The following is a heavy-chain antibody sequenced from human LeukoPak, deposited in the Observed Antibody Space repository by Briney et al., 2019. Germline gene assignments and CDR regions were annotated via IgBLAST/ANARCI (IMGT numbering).Heavy chain of an antibody. CDR3: AREGYYGSGSPPSLYFDY. CDR1: GFTFRNYV. V-gene: IGHV3-30-3*01. J-gene: IGHJ4*02. CDR2: TSSDLNVK. D-gene: IGHD3-10*01. Sequence: GGSLRLSCAASGFTFRNYVIHWVRQAPGKGLEWVAVTSSDLNVKLYADSVKGRFTISRGNSRSTLYLQMNSLRPEDTAIYYCAREGYYGSGSPPSLYFDYWGQGTLVTVSS.